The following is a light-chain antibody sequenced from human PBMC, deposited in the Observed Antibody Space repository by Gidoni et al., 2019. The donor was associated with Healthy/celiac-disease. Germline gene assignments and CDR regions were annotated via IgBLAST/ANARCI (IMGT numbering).Light chain of an antibody. CDR2: DAS. V-gene: IGKV3-11*01. Sequence: EIVLTQSPATLSLSPGERATLSCRASQSVSSYLAWYKQKPGQAPRLLIYDASNRATGIPARFSGSGSGTDFTLTISSLEPEDFAVYCCQQRSNWPWTFGQGTKVEIK. CDR1: QSVSSY. J-gene: IGKJ1*01. CDR3: QQRSNWPWT.